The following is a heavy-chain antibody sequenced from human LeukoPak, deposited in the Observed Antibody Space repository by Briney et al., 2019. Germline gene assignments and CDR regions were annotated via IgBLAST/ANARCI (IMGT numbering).Heavy chain of an antibody. CDR3: ARAPWRGTNSPDAFVN. V-gene: IGHV4-31*03. CDR2: IYYSGTT. Sequence: SETPSDTRTVSGGSISRGGDYWSWIRQPPGKGLEWIGYIYYSGTTYYNPSLKSRITISVDTSKNQFSLKLSSVTAADTAVYYCARAPWRGTNSPDAFVNWGQGTMVTVSS. D-gene: IGHD4/OR15-4a*01. J-gene: IGHJ3*02. CDR1: GGSISRGGDY.